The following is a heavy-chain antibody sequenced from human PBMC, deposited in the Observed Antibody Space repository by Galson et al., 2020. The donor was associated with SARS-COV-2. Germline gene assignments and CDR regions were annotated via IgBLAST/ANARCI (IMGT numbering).Heavy chain of an antibody. Sequence: GGSLRLSCAASGFTFSSYGMHWVRQAPGKGLEWVAVISYYGGNEHYADSVTGRFTISRDNSRDTLYLQMNSLTAEDTALYYCARDLSVGALDSWGQGTLVTVSS. CDR1: GFTFSSYG. CDR3: ARDLSVGALDS. V-gene: IGHV3-30*03. D-gene: IGHD1-26*01. CDR2: ISYYGGNE. J-gene: IGHJ4*02.